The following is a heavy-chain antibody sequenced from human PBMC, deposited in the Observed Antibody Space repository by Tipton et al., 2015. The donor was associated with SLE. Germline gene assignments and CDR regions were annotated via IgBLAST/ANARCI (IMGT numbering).Heavy chain of an antibody. V-gene: IGHV4-31*03. CDR1: GDSFSSFCYY. D-gene: IGHD5-12*01. J-gene: IGHJ4*02. Sequence: TLSLTCNVSGDSFSSFCYYWTWIRPHPGEGLEWLGFISYHGNNYYNASLQSRLTISRDTSNNQFSLMLFSVTAADTAIYYCTRGGFWGQGILVAVSS. CDR2: ISYHGNN. CDR3: TRGGF.